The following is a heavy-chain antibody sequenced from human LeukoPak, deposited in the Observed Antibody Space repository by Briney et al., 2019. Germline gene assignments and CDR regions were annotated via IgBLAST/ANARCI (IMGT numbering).Heavy chain of an antibody. Sequence: GGSLRLSCAASGFTFSNYAMSWVRQAPGKGLEWVSTIRTSGDNTYYADSVKGRFTISRDNSKNTLYLQMISLRAEDTALYYCAKCVTGWPNWFDPWGQGTLVTVSS. CDR3: AKCVTGWPNWFDP. J-gene: IGHJ5*02. CDR1: GFTFSNYA. CDR2: IRTSGDNT. D-gene: IGHD6-19*01. V-gene: IGHV3-23*01.